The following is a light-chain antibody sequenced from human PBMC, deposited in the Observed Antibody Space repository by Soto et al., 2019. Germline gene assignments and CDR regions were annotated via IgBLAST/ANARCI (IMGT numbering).Light chain of an antibody. CDR1: SSSIGAGYD. Sequence: QSALTQPPSVSGAPGQRVTISCTGSSSSIGAGYDVHWYQQLPGRAPKLLIYGNTNRPSGVPDRFSGSKSGTSASLAITGLQAEDEADYYCLSFDSSLSVVFGGGTKLTVL. V-gene: IGLV1-40*01. CDR3: LSFDSSLSVV. CDR2: GNT. J-gene: IGLJ2*01.